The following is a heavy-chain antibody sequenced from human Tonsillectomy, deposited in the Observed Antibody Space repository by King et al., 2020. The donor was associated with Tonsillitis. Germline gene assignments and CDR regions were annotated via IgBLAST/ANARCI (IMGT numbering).Heavy chain of an antibody. V-gene: IGHV3-30*01. J-gene: IGHJ3*02. CDR3: AREGLYDSSGSYPVDAFDI. Sequence: VQLVESGGGVVQPGRSLRISCAASGFTFGSFAMHWVRQAPGKGLECVAVISYDSFNEFYADSEKGRFTISRDNSKNTLFLQMNNLRAEDTAVYYCAREGLYDSSGSYPVDAFDIWGQGTMVTVS. D-gene: IGHD3-22*01. CDR1: GFTFGSFA. CDR2: ISYDSFNE.